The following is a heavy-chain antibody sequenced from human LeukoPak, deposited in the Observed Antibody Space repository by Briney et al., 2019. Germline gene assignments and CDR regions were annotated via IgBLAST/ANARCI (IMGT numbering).Heavy chain of an antibody. J-gene: IGHJ4*02. CDR2: ISGSGDRT. D-gene: IGHD2-15*01. Sequence: GGSLRLSCAASGFTFSSSAMSWVRQAPGKGLEWVSTISGSGDRTYYADSVKGRFTISRDNSKNTLYLQMNSLRAEDTAVYYCAKDSGRDIVVVVAAHFDYWGQGTLVTVSS. CDR3: AKDSGRDIVVVVAAHFDY. CDR1: GFTFSSSA. V-gene: IGHV3-23*01.